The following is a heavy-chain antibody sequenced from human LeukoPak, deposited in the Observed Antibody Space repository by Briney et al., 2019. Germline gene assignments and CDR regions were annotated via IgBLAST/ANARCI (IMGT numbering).Heavy chain of an antibody. V-gene: IGHV4-59*01. Sequence: SETLSLTCTVSGDSISSYHWSWIRQPPGKGLEWIGYIYYSGSTKYNPSLKSRVTISVGTSKNQFSLRLSSVTAADTAVYYCARDRSGSYSRYYYYGMDVWGQGTTVTVSS. D-gene: IGHD1-26*01. CDR1: GDSISSYH. CDR3: ARDRSGSYSRYYYYGMDV. J-gene: IGHJ6*02. CDR2: IYYSGST.